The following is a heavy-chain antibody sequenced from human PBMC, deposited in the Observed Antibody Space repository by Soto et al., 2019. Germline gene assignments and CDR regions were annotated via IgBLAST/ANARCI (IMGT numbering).Heavy chain of an antibody. CDR2: IYYSGST. V-gene: IGHV4-61*01. J-gene: IGHJ4*02. D-gene: IGHD2-2*01. CDR1: GGSVSSGSYY. Sequence: LSLTCTVSGGSVSSGSYYWSWIRQPPGKGLEWIGYIYYSGSTNYNPSLKSRVTISVDTSKNQFSLKLSSVTAADTAGYYCARSPFHCSSTSCYLFDYWGQGTLVTVSS. CDR3: ARSPFHCSSTSCYLFDY.